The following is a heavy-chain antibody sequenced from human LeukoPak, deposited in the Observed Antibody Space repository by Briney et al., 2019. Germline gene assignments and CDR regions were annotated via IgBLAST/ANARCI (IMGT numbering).Heavy chain of an antibody. V-gene: IGHV4-39*01. Sequence: SETLSLTCTVSGGSISSSSYYWGWIRQPPGKGLEWIGSIYYSGGTYYNPSLKSRVTISVDTSKNQFSLKLSSVTAADTAVYYCATPNRDYYYYYMDVWGKGTTVTVSS. CDR3: ATPNRDYYYYYMDV. CDR2: IYYSGGT. D-gene: IGHD1-14*01. CDR1: GGSISSSSYY. J-gene: IGHJ6*03.